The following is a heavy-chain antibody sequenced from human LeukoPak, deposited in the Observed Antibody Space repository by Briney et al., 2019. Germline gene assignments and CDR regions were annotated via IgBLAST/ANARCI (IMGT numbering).Heavy chain of an antibody. CDR1: GFTFSSYS. J-gene: IGHJ4*02. Sequence: GRSLRLSCAASGFTFSSYSMNWVRQAPGKGLEWVSYISSSSSTIYYADSVKGRFTISRDNAKNSLYLQMNSLRAEDTAVYYCARVPGGDYYDSSGYYLLGYWGQGTLVTVSS. D-gene: IGHD3-22*01. V-gene: IGHV3-48*04. CDR3: ARVPGGDYYDSSGYYLLGY. CDR2: ISSSSSTI.